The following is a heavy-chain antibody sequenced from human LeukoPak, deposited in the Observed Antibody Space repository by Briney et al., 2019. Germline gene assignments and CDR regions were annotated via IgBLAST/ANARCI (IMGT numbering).Heavy chain of an antibody. V-gene: IGHV1-46*01. CDR3: ARRAGDHYYFDY. CDR2: INPSSGST. Sequence: ASLKVSCKASGYIFTSYYMHWVRQAPGQGLEWMGIINPSSGSTSYAQKFQDRVKMTRDTSRSTVYMELSSLRSEDTAVYYCARRAGDHYYFDYWGQGTLVTVSS. J-gene: IGHJ4*02. D-gene: IGHD7-27*01. CDR1: GYIFTSYY.